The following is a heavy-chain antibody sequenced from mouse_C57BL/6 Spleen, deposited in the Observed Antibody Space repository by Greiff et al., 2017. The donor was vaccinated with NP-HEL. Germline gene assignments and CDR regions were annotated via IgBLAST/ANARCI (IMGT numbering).Heavy chain of an antibody. J-gene: IGHJ3*01. CDR3: ASDGVRSFTY. Sequence: EVMLVESGGGLVKPGGSLKLSCAASGFTFSDYGMHWVRQAPEKGLEWVAYISSGSSTIYYADTVKGRFTISRDNAKNTLFLQMTSLRSEDTAMYYCASDGVRSFTYWGQGTLVTVSA. V-gene: IGHV5-17*01. CDR2: ISSGSSTI. CDR1: GFTFSDYG. D-gene: IGHD2-3*01.